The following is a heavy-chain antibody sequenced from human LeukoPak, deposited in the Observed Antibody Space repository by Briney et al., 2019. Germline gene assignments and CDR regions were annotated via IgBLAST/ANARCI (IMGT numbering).Heavy chain of an antibody. CDR3: GTWAFYHGLDV. V-gene: IGHV3-43*02. J-gene: IGHJ6*02. CDR2: IVNDGGKT. CDR1: GFAFHAFD. Sequence: PGGSLRLSCAASGFAFHAFDMYWVRQAPGKGLEWVSRIVNDGGKTYYSDSVRGRFTVSRDNSKDSLHLQMNSLRSDGAALYYCGTWAFYHGLDVWGQGTTVTVSS. D-gene: IGHD1-26*01.